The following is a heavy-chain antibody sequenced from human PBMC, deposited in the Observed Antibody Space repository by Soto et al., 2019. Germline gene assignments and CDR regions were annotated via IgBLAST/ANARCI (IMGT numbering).Heavy chain of an antibody. J-gene: IGHJ4*02. V-gene: IGHV1-18*01. Sequence: QVQLVQSGAEVKKPGASVKVSCKASGYTVTSYGITWVRQAPGQGLEWVGWISAYNGDTQYAQKVQGRVTMTTDTSTSTAYMELRSLKSDDTAVYYCARGASSLPGFHWGQGTLVTVSS. CDR2: ISAYNGDT. D-gene: IGHD6-13*01. CDR1: GYTVTSYG. CDR3: ARGASSLPGFH.